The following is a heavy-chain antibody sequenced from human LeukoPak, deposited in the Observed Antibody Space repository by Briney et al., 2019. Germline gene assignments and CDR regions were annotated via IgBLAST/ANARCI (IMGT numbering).Heavy chain of an antibody. J-gene: IGHJ6*03. D-gene: IGHD6-13*01. V-gene: IGHV3-74*01. CDR2: INSDGSST. CDR1: GFTFSSYW. CDR3: ARVVSLSSSWYYYYYYMDV. Sequence: GGSLRLSCAASGFTFSSYWMHWVRQAPGKGLVWVSRINSDGSSTSYADSVKGRFTISRDNAKNTLYLQMNSLRAEDTAVYYCARVVSLSSSWYYYYYYMDVWGKGTTVTVSS.